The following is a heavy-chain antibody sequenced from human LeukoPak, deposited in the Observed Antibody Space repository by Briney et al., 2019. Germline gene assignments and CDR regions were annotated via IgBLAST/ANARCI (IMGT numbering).Heavy chain of an antibody. CDR3: TRDLSSGMPGGFDY. Sequence: GWSLRLSYAASGLTYRSYSMNWVRQAPGKGLEWVATISSGSDYIYHADSVRGRFTISRDNVRNSLYLQMDSLRPEDTSVYYCTRDLSSGMPGGFDYRGQGILVTVSS. J-gene: IGHJ4*02. CDR2: ISSGSDYI. CDR1: GLTYRSYS. V-gene: IGHV3-21*01. D-gene: IGHD2-2*01.